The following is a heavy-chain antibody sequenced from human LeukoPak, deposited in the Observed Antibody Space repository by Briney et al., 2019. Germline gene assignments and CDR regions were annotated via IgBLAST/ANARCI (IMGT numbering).Heavy chain of an antibody. V-gene: IGHV3-74*03. CDR1: GFTFSSYW. D-gene: IGHD5-24*01. CDR2: INRDGIST. J-gene: IGHJ4*02. Sequence: GGSLRLSCAASGFTFSSYWMHWVRQAPGKGLVWVSRINRDGISTTYADSVKGRLTISRANAKNTLYLQMNSLRAEDTAGYYCARAFGYNSDFFDYWGRGALVTVSS. CDR3: ARAFGYNSDFFDY.